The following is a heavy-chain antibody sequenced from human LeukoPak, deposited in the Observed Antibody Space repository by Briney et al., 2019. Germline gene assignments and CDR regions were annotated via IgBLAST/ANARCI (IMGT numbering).Heavy chain of an antibody. V-gene: IGHV3-30-3*01. D-gene: IGHD4-17*01. Sequence: GGSLRLSCAASGFTFSSYAMHWARQTPGKGLEWVTVISYDGSEKYYADSAKGRFTISRDNSKNTLYLQMNSLRAEDTAVYYCARDSAIEEVPVTTYFDLWGRGTLVTVSS. CDR3: ARDSAIEEVPVTTYFDL. J-gene: IGHJ2*01. CDR1: GFTFSSYA. CDR2: ISYDGSEK.